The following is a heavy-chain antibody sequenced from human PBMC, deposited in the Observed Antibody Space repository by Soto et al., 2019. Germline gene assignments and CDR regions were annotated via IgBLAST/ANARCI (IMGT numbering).Heavy chain of an antibody. D-gene: IGHD2-15*01. CDR2: IYHSGST. J-gene: IGHJ4*02. CDR1: GGSIGSSNW. CDR3: AGRYCSGGSCYLDY. V-gene: IGHV4-4*02. Sequence: PSETLSLTCAVSGGSIGSSNWWSWVRPPPGKGLEWIGEIYHSGSTNYNPSLKSRVTISVDKSKNQFSLKLSSVTAADTAVYYSAGRYCSGGSCYLDYWGQGTLVTVSS.